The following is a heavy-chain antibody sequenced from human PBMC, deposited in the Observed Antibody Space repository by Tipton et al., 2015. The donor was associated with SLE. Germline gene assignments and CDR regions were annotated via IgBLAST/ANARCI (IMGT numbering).Heavy chain of an antibody. CDR3: ASPLAAAGSYYFDY. J-gene: IGHJ4*02. D-gene: IGHD6-13*01. Sequence: TLSLTCTVSGGSISSSSYYWGWIRQPPGKGLEWIGSIYYSGSTYYNPSLKSRVTISVDTSKNQFSLKLSSVTAADTAVYYCASPLAAAGSYYFDYWGPGTLVTVSS. CDR1: GGSISSSSYY. CDR2: IYYSGST. V-gene: IGHV4-39*01.